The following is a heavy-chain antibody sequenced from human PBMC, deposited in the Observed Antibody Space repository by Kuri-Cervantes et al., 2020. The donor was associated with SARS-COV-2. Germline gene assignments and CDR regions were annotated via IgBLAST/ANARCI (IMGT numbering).Heavy chain of an antibody. V-gene: IGHV3-48*04. CDR1: GFTFSSYS. Sequence: GGSLRLSCAASGFTFSSYSMNWVRQAPGKGLEWVSYISSSSSTIYYADSVKGRFTISRDNAKNSLYLQMNSLRAEDTAVYYCARGLSRKPFDYWGQGTLVTVSS. CDR3: ARGLSRKPFDY. J-gene: IGHJ4*02. CDR2: ISSSSSTI.